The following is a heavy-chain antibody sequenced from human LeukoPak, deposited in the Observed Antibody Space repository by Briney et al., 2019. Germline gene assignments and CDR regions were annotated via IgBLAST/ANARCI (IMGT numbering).Heavy chain of an antibody. D-gene: IGHD3-22*01. CDR1: GGSISSSSYY. V-gene: IGHV4-39*07. Sequence: PSETLSLTCTVSGGSISSSSYYWGWIRQPPGKGLEWIGSIYYSGSTYYNLSLKSRVTISVDTSKNQFSLKLSSVTAADTAVYYCARVPRYYYDSSGYYDYWGQGTLVTVSS. J-gene: IGHJ4*02. CDR2: IYYSGST. CDR3: ARVPRYYYDSSGYYDY.